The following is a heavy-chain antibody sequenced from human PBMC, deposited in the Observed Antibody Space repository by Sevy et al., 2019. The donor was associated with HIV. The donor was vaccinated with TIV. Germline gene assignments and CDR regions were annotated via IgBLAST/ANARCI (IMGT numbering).Heavy chain of an antibody. CDR1: GGTFSSYA. CDR2: IIPIFGTA. D-gene: IGHD6-13*01. Sequence: ASVKVSCKASGGTFSSYAISWVRQAPGQGLEWMGGIIPIFGTANYAQKFQGRVTITADESTSTAYMELSSLRSEDTAVYYCAEAAAGHMDYYYGMDVWGQGTTVTDSS. J-gene: IGHJ6*02. V-gene: IGHV1-69*13. CDR3: AEAAAGHMDYYYGMDV.